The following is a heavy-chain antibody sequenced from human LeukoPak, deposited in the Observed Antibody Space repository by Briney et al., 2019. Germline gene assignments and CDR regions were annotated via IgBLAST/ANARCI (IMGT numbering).Heavy chain of an antibody. CDR1: GGTFSSYA. J-gene: IGHJ4*02. D-gene: IGHD3-3*01. CDR2: IIPIFGTA. Sequence: SVKVSCKASGGTFSSYAISWVRQAPGQGLEWMGGIIPIFGTANYAQKFQGRVTITADESTSTAYMELSSLRSEDTAVYYSARAPNVLRFLEWDYWGQGTLVTVSS. V-gene: IGHV1-69*01. CDR3: ARAPNVLRFLEWDY.